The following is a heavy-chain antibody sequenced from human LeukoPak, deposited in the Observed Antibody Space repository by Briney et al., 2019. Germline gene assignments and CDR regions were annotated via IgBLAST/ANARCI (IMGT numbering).Heavy chain of an antibody. D-gene: IGHD5-18*01. J-gene: IGHJ4*02. CDR3: AKDRMGGYSYGYSYYFDY. CDR2: ISYDGSNK. CDR1: GFTFSSYG. V-gene: IGHV3-30*18. Sequence: GGSLRLSCAASGFTFSSYGMHWVRQAPGKGLEWVAVISYDGSNKYYADSVKGRFTISRDNSKNTLYLQMNSLRAKDTAVYYCAKDRMGGYSYGYSYYFDYWGQGTLVTVSS.